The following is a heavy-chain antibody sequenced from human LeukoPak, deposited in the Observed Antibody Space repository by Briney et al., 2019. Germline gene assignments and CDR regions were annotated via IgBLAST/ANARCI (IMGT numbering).Heavy chain of an antibody. D-gene: IGHD3-10*01. J-gene: IGHJ4*02. Sequence: GRSLRLSCAASGFTFSSYAMHWVRQAPGKGLEWVAVISYDGSNKYYADSVKGRFTISRDNFKNTLYLQMNSLRAEDTAVYYCASDYGSGSYYNVPDYWGQGTLVTVSS. V-gene: IGHV3-30-3*01. CDR3: ASDYGSGSYYNVPDY. CDR1: GFTFSSYA. CDR2: ISYDGSNK.